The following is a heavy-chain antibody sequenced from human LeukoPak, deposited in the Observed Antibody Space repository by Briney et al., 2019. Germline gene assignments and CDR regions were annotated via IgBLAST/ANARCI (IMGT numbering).Heavy chain of an antibody. Sequence: PGGSLRLSCAASGFTFSSYGMHWVRQAPGKGLEWVAFIRYDGSNKYYADSVKGRFTISRDNSKNTLYLQMNSLRAEDTAVYYCAKCGWLRFSDIDYWGQGTLVTVSS. CDR3: AKCGWLRFSDIDY. D-gene: IGHD5-12*01. CDR2: IRYDGSNK. J-gene: IGHJ4*02. V-gene: IGHV3-30*02. CDR1: GFTFSSYG.